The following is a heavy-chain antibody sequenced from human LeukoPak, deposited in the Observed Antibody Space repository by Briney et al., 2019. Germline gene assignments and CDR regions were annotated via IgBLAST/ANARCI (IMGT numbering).Heavy chain of an antibody. CDR1: GFTFSSHG. V-gene: IGHV3-30*18. J-gene: IGHJ4*02. Sequence: PGGSLRLSCAASGFTFSSHGMHWVRQAPGKGLEWVAVISYDGSDKYYADSVQGRFTISRDNSKNTLYLQMNSLRADDTAVYYCAKGPVFYGDSWNYFDYWGQGTLVTVSS. CDR3: AKGPVFYGDSWNYFDY. CDR2: ISYDGSDK. D-gene: IGHD4-17*01.